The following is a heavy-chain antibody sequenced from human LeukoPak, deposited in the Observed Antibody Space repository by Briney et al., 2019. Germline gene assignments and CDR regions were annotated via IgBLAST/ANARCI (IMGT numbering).Heavy chain of an antibody. CDR3: ARGGDYYDSSDYPHFDY. Sequence: ASVTVSCKASGYTFTCYFMHWVRQAPGQGFEWMGWINCNSGGTNYAQKFQGRVTMTRDTSISTAYMELSRLRSDDTAVYYCARGGDYYDSSDYPHFDYWGQGALVPVSS. D-gene: IGHD3-22*01. J-gene: IGHJ4*02. CDR2: INCNSGGT. V-gene: IGHV1-2*02. CDR1: GYTFTCYF.